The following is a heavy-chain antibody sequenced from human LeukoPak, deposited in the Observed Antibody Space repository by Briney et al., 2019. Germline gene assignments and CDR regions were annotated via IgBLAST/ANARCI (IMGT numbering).Heavy chain of an antibody. Sequence: GGSLRLSCAVSGLAFNNYAMSWVRQAPGKGLEWVSGISGRGASKYYADSVKGRFTISRDNSKNTLYLQMNSLRAEDTAVYYCARGTYNEEDYWGQGTLVTVSS. V-gene: IGHV3-23*01. CDR2: ISGRGASK. J-gene: IGHJ4*02. D-gene: IGHD1-1*01. CDR3: ARGTYNEEDY. CDR1: GLAFNNYA.